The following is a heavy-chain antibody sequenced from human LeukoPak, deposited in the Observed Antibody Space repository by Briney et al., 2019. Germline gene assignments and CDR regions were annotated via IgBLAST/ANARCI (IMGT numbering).Heavy chain of an antibody. J-gene: IGHJ4*02. CDR3: ARLSGYSTWYHYFDD. CDR2: IYPGDSDT. V-gene: IGHV5-51*01. D-gene: IGHD5-18*01. CDR1: GHSFTNYW. Sequence: GESLKISCKGSGHSFTNYWIGWVRQMPGKGLEWMGIIYPGDSDTRYSPSFQGQVTISADKSIDTAYLQWSSLKASDTAIYYCARLSGYSTWYHYFDDWGQGTLVTVSS.